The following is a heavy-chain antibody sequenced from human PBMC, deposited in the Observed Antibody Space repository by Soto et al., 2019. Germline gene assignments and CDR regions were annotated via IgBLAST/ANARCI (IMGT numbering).Heavy chain of an antibody. CDR3: ASVDTAMGPIDY. Sequence: PSETLSLTCTFSGGSISSGDYYWSWIRQPPGKGLEWIGYIYYSGSTYYNPSLKSRVTISVDTSKNQFSLKLSSVTAADTAVYYCASVDTAMGPIDYWGQGTRVTVS. CDR1: GGSISSGDYY. V-gene: IGHV4-30-4*01. CDR2: IYYSGST. J-gene: IGHJ4*02. D-gene: IGHD5-18*01.